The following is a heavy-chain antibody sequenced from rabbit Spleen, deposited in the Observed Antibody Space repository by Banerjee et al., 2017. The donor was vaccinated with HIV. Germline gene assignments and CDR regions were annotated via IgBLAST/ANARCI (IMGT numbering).Heavy chain of an antibody. J-gene: IGHJ6*01. CDR1: GFSFSSGQY. D-gene: IGHD8-1*01. CDR2: IAVGSGST. CDR3: ARDTGTSFSTYGMDL. Sequence: QSLEESGGDLVKPEGSLTLTCKASGFSFSSGQYMCWVRQAPGKGLEWIGCIAVGSGSTYSATWAKGRFTISKTSSTTVTLQMTSLTAADTATYFCARDTGTSFSTYGMDLWGPGTLVTVS. V-gene: IGHV1S40*01.